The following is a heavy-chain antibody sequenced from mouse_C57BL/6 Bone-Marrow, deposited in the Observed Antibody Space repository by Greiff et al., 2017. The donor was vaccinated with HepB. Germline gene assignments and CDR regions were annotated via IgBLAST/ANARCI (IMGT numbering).Heavy chain of an antibody. CDR1: DSEVFPIAN. CDR3: ARNWGGAMDY. J-gene: IGHJ4*01. V-gene: IGHV15-2*01. CDR2: ILPSIGRT. Sequence: QVQLQQSGSELRSPGSSVKLSCKDFDSEVFPIANMSWVRQKPGHGFEWIGGILPSIGRTIYGEKFEDKATLDADTLSNTAYLELNSLTSEDSAIYYCARNWGGAMDYWGQGTSVTVSS. D-gene: IGHD4-1*01.